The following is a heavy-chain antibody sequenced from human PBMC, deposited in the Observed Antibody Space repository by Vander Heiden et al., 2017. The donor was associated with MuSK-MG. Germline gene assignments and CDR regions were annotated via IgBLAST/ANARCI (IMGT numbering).Heavy chain of an antibody. CDR1: GFTFSDKG. J-gene: IGHJ4*02. D-gene: IGHD2-21*01. Sequence: QVQLVESGGGVVQPGGSLRTSWAASGFTFSDKGMHWVRQAPGKGLEWVAFVRNDGGNNYYADSVKGRFTISRDNSENTLFLHMNSLRLEDTALYHCAKDFKGADCTWCQGPLVTLSS. CDR2: VRNDGGNN. V-gene: IGHV3-30*02. CDR3: AKDFKGADCT.